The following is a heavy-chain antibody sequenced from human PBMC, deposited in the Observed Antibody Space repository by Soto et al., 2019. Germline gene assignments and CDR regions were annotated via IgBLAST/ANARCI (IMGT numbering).Heavy chain of an antibody. J-gene: IGHJ4*02. V-gene: IGHV2-5*01. D-gene: IGHD3-22*01. CDR1: GFSLSTSGVG. CDR3: AHIPINMIVGDYYFAY. CDR2: IYWNDGK. Sequence: SGPTLVNPTQTLTLTCTFSGFSLSTSGVGVGWIRQPPGKALEWLALIYWNDGKRYSPSLKSRLTITKDTSKNQVVLTMTNMDPVDTATYYCAHIPINMIVGDYYFAYWGQGTLVTVSS.